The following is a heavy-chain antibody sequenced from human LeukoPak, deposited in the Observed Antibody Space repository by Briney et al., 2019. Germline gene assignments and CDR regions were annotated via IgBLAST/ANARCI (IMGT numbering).Heavy chain of an antibody. V-gene: IGHV3-53*01. D-gene: IGHD3-22*01. CDR1: GFTASSNY. CDR2: IYSGGST. Sequence: QAGGSLRLSCAASGFTASSNYMSWVRQAPGKGLEWVSVIYSGGSTYYADSVKGRFTISRDNSKNTLYLQMNSLRAEDTAVYYCARETDSSGYYVDYWGQGTLVTVSS. J-gene: IGHJ4*02. CDR3: ARETDSSGYYVDY.